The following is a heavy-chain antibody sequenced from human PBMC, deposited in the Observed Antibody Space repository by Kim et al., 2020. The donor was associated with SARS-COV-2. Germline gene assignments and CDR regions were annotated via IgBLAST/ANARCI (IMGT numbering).Heavy chain of an antibody. V-gene: IGHV1-46*01. D-gene: IGHD4-17*01. J-gene: IGHJ6*02. CDR3: ARDLTTVVIPSGYYYGMDV. CDR2: INPSGGST. Sequence: ASVKVSSKASGYTFTSYYMHWVRQAPGQGLEWMGIINPSGGSTSYAQKFRGRVTMTRDTSTSTVYMELSSLRSEDTAVYYCARDLTTVVIPSGYYYGMDVWGQGTTVTVSS. CDR1: GYTFTSYY.